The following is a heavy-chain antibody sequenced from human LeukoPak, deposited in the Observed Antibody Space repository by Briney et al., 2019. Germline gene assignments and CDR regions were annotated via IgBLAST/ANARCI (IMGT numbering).Heavy chain of an antibody. CDR1: GFTFSSYN. CDR2: ITSGSSYR. V-gene: IGHV3-21*01. D-gene: IGHD6-19*01. J-gene: IGHJ3*02. Sequence: GGSLRLSCAASGFTFSSYNMNWVRQAPGKGLEWVSSITSGSSYRFYADSVKGRFTISRDNSENTLYLQINSLRVEDTAVYYCARHQYSSGWYDAFDIWGQGTMVTVSS. CDR3: ARHQYSSGWYDAFDI.